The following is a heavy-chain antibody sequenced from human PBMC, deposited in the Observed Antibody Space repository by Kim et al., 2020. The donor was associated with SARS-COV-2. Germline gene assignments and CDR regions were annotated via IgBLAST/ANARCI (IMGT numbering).Heavy chain of an antibody. V-gene: IGHV3-21*01. CDR1: GFTFSSYS. CDR2: ISSSSSYI. D-gene: IGHD3-22*01. J-gene: IGHJ3*02. Sequence: GGSLRLSCAASGFTFSSYSMNWVRQAPGKGLEWVSSISSSSSYIYYADSVKGRFTISRDNAKNSLYLQMNSLRAEDTAVYYCARDPITMIVVVPDAFDIWGQGTMVTVSS. CDR3: ARDPITMIVVVPDAFDI.